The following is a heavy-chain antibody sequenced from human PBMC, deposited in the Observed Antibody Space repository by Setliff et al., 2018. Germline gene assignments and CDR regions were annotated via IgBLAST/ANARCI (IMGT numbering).Heavy chain of an antibody. CDR3: ARHRQYSSSSGFDP. Sequence: SETLSLTCTVSGASINNHFWSWIRQPPGKGLEWIGYLSHSGSSNYNPSLKSRVTMSVDTSKTQFSLKLSSVTAADTAVYFSARHRQYSSSSGFDPWGQGTLVTVSS. J-gene: IGHJ5*02. CDR2: LSHSGSS. V-gene: IGHV4-59*08. D-gene: IGHD6-6*01. CDR1: GASINNHF.